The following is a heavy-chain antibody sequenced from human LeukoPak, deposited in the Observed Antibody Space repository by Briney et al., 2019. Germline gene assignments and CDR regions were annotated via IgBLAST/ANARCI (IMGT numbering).Heavy chain of an antibody. CDR1: GYSFSNYW. J-gene: IGHJ4*02. Sequence: GESLQISCQGSGYSFSNYWIGWVRQMPGKGLEWMGIIYPGESETRYSPSVQGQVTISADKSITTAYLQWSSLKASDTAMYYCAKLGAYSSSWYGFFDYWGQGTLVAVSS. CDR3: AKLGAYSSSWYGFFDY. CDR2: IYPGESET. V-gene: IGHV5-51*01. D-gene: IGHD6-13*01.